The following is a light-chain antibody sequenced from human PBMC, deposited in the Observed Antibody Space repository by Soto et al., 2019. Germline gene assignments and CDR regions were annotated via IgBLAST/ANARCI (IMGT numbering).Light chain of an antibody. CDR1: SSDVGGYNY. V-gene: IGLV2-14*01. J-gene: IGLJ3*02. CDR3: SSFTSSHTGV. Sequence: QSVLTQPASVSGSPGQSITISCTGTSSDVGGYNYVSWYQQHPGKAPKLLIYEVSKRPSGVSNRFSGSKSGNTASLTISELQADDEADYYCSSFTSSHTGVFGGGTKLTVL. CDR2: EVS.